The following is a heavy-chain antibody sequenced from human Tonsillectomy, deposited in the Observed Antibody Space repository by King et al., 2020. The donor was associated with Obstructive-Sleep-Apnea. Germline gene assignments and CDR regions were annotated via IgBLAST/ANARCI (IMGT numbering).Heavy chain of an antibody. D-gene: IGHD2-15*01. CDR2: ITSSGSYI. J-gene: IGHJ6*02. CDR3: ARETGYCSGGRCYRYGMDV. CDR1: GFTFSTFS. Sequence: VQLVESGGGLVKPGGSLRLSCAASGFTFSTFSMNWVRQAPGKGLEWVSSITSSGSYIYYVDSVKGRFTISSDNAKNSLFLQMNSLRAEDTAVYSCARETGYCSGGRCYRYGMDVWGQGTTVTVSS. V-gene: IGHV3-21*01.